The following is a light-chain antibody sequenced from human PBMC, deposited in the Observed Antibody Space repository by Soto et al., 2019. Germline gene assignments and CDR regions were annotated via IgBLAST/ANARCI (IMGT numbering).Light chain of an antibody. J-gene: IGKJ3*01. Sequence: DIQMTQSPSTLSASVGDRVTITCRASQRIISWLAGYQQKPGKAPKLLIYKASSLEGGVPSRFSGSGSGTEFTLTFSSLQSYYFATYYCQQYNSHIGITFGPGNTVDIK. V-gene: IGKV1-5*03. CDR2: KAS. CDR3: QQYNSHIGIT. CDR1: QRIISW.